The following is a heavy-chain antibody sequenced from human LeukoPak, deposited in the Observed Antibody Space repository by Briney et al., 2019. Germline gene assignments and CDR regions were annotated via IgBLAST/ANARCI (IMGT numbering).Heavy chain of an antibody. D-gene: IGHD4-17*01. CDR1: GDRVSSNSAA. V-gene: IGHV6-1*01. CDR3: ARETYGDYYYYYGMDV. CDR2: TYYRSKWYN. J-gene: IGHJ6*04. Sequence: SQTLSLTCAISGDRVSSNSAAGNWIRQSPSRGVEWLGWTYYRSKWYNEYAVSVKSRITINPDTSKNQFSLQLNSVPPEDTAVYYCARETYGDYYYYYGMDVWGKGTAVSVSS.